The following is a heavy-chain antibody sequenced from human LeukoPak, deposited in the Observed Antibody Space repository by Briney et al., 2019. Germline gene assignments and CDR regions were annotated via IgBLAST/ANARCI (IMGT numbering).Heavy chain of an antibody. CDR3: ARGEVEMATVGDDSFDI. J-gene: IGHJ3*02. Sequence: ASVKVSCKAFGYTFTGYHIHWVRQAPGQGLEWMGRINPNTGGTNYAQKFQGRVTMTRDTSVSTAYMELSRLTSDDTAVYYCARGEVEMATVGDDSFDIWGQGTMVAVYS. CDR1: GYTFTGYH. CDR2: INPNTGGT. D-gene: IGHD5-24*01. V-gene: IGHV1-2*06.